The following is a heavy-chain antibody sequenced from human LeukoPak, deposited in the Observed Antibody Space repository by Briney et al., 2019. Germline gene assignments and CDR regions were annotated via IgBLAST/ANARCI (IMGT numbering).Heavy chain of an antibody. CDR3: VNEVPSGTTGTTYFQY. Sequence: WASVKVSCKASGGTFSSYTISWVRQAPGQGLEWMRRIIPILGIANYAQKFQGRVTITADKSTSTAYMELSSLRSQDTAVYYCVNEVPSGTTGTTYFQYWGQGTLVTVSS. D-gene: IGHD1-1*01. V-gene: IGHV1-69*02. CDR2: IIPILGIA. J-gene: IGHJ1*01. CDR1: GGTFSSYT.